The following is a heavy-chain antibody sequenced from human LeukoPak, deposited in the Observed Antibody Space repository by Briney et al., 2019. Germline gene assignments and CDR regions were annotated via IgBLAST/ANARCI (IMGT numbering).Heavy chain of an antibody. J-gene: IGHJ3*02. D-gene: IGHD6-19*01. CDR2: ISAYNGNT. CDR3: ARATPPYLAVAGHDAFDI. V-gene: IGHV1-18*01. CDR1: GYTFTSYG. Sequence: RASVKVSCKASGYTFTSYGISWVRQAPGQGLEWMGWISAYNGNTNYAQKLQGRVTMTTDTSTSTAYMELRSLRSDDTAVYYCARATPPYLAVAGHDAFDIWGQGTMVTVSS.